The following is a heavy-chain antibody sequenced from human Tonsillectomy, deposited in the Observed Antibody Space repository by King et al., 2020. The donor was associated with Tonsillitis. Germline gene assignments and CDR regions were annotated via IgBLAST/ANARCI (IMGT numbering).Heavy chain of an antibody. CDR3: AHTLGQRQLWFRPYFDY. V-gene: IGHV2-5*01. D-gene: IGHD5-18*01. CDR2: IYWNDDK. J-gene: IGHJ4*02. CDR1: GFSLSTSGVG. Sequence: TLKESGPTLVKPTQTLTLTCTFSGFSLSTSGVGVGWIRQPPGKALEWLALIYWNDDKRYSPSLKSRLTNPKDTSKNQVVLTMTNMDPVDTATYYCAHTLGQRQLWFRPYFDYWGQGTLVTVSS.